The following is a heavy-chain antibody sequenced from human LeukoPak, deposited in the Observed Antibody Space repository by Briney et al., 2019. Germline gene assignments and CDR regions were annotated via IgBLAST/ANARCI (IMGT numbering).Heavy chain of an antibody. CDR2: IYYSGST. D-gene: IGHD4-17*01. CDR3: AREVGGDFDALDY. Sequence: SETLSLTCTVSGGSISSYYWSWIRQPPGKGLEWIGYIYYSGSTNYNPSLKSRVTISVDNSKNQLSLTLTSVTAADTAVYYCAREVGGDFDALDYWGQGTLVTVSS. CDR1: GGSISSYY. V-gene: IGHV4-59*12. J-gene: IGHJ4*02.